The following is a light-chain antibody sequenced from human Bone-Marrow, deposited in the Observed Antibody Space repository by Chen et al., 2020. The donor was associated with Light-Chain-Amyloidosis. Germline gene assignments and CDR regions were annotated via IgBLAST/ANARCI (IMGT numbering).Light chain of an antibody. V-gene: IGLV3-21*02. CDR3: QGWDRSSDRPV. CDR2: DDS. J-gene: IGLJ2*01. Sequence: SYVLTQPSSVSVAPGQTATIACGGNNIGSTSVHWYQQTPGQAPLLVVYDDSDRPSWIPERVSGFDSEKTAALAMSGDESGDEADYCCQGWDRSSDRPVFGGGTKLTVL. CDR1: NIGSTS.